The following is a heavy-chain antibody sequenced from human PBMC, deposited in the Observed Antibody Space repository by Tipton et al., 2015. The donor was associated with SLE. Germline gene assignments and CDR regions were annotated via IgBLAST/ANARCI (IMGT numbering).Heavy chain of an antibody. J-gene: IGHJ3*02. D-gene: IGHD2-2*01. CDR2: IYYSGST. V-gene: IGHV4-59*01. CDR3: ARKRYCSSTSCRAGGAFAI. CDR1: GASISSYY. Sequence: TLSLTCSVSGASISSYYWSWIRQPPGKGLEWIGYIYYSGSTNYNASLKSRVTISVDTSKNQFSLKLSSVTAADTAVYYCARKRYCSSTSCRAGGAFAIWGQGTAVTVSS.